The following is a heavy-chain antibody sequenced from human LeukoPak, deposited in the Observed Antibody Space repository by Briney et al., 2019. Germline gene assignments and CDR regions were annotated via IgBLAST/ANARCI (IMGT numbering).Heavy chain of an antibody. V-gene: IGHV1-18*01. J-gene: IGHJ4*02. Sequence: GASVKVSCKASGYTFTSYGISWVRQAPGQGLEWMGWISAYNGNTNYAQKLQGRVTMTTDTSTSTAYVELRSLRSDDTAVYYCARDLPPYYYDSSAPGYWGQGALVTVSS. D-gene: IGHD3-22*01. CDR3: ARDLPPYYYDSSAPGY. CDR2: ISAYNGNT. CDR1: GYTFTSYG.